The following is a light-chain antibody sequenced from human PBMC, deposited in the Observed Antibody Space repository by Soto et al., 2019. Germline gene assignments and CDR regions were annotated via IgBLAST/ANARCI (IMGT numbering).Light chain of an antibody. CDR1: QNINRW. Sequence: DIQMTQSPSTLAASVGDRVTITCRASQNINRWLAWYQQNPGKAPKVLIYDASSLESGFPSRFSGSGSRTEFAPAIAELQPDDLANYSSHQSDYYFGHATQVDFK. V-gene: IGKV1-5*01. CDR2: DAS. CDR3: HQSDYY. J-gene: IGKJ3*01.